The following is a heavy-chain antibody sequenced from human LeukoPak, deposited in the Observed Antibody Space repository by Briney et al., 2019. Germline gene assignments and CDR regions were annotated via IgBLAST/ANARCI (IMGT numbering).Heavy chain of an antibody. J-gene: IGHJ4*02. Sequence: SETLSLTCTVSGGSISSGGYYWSWIRQHPGKGLEWNGYNYYSGSTYYNPSLKSRVTIAVDTSKNQSSLKLSSVTAADTAVYYCARESLIVGVVPQGVFDYWGQGTLVTVSS. CDR1: GGSISSGGYY. V-gene: IGHV4-31*03. D-gene: IGHD3-3*01. CDR2: NYYSGST. CDR3: ARESLIVGVVPQGVFDY.